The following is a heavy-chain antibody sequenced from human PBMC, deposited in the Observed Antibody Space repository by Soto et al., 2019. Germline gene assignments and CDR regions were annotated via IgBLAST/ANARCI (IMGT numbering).Heavy chain of an antibody. V-gene: IGHV3-74*01. CDR1: GFTFISYW. D-gene: IGHD3-9*01. CDR2: INSDGSDT. Sequence: PWGSLRLSCAASGFTFISYWMNWVRQGPGKGLVWVSRINSDGSDTSYADSVKGRFTISRDNAKNTLYLQMNSLRAEDTAVYYCAKDRDPDGIWTFDSWGQGTLVTVSS. J-gene: IGHJ5*01. CDR3: AKDRDPDGIWTFDS.